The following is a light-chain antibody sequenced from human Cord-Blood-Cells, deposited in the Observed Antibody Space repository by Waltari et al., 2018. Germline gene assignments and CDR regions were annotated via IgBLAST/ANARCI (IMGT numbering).Light chain of an antibody. CDR2: DAS. V-gene: IGKV1-5*01. Sequence: DIQMTQSPSTLSASVGDRVTITCRASQSISSWLAWYQQKPGKAPKLLIYDASSLESGVPSRFSVSGSGTEFTLTISSLQPDDFATYYCQQYNSYSTFGQGTKLVIK. CDR1: QSISSW. J-gene: IGKJ2*01. CDR3: QQYNSYST.